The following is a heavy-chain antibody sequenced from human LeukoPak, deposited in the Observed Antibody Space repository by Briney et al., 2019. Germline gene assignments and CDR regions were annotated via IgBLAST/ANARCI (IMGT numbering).Heavy chain of an antibody. CDR2: IYYSGST. Sequence: PSETLSLTCTVAGGSISSSSYYWGCIRQPPGKGLEWIGSIYYSGSTYYNPSLKSRLTISADTSKNQFSLKLSSVTAADTAVYYCATVSGGLAPDYWSQGTLVTVSS. V-gene: IGHV4-39*07. D-gene: IGHD6-19*01. CDR1: GGSISSSSYY. CDR3: ATVSGGLAPDY. J-gene: IGHJ4*02.